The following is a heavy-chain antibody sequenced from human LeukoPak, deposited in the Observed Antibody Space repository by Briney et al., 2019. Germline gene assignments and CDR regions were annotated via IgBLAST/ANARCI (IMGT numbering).Heavy chain of an antibody. D-gene: IGHD3-10*01. J-gene: IGHJ5*02. V-gene: IGHV3-30*18. CDR3: AKSADGSGSTKFDP. CDR2: ISYDGSNK. Sequence: GGSLRLSCAASGFTFSSYGVHWVRQAPGKGLEWVAVISYDGSNKYYADSVKGRFTISRDNSKNTLYLQMNSLRAEDTAVYYCAKSADGSGSTKFDPWGQGTLVTVSS. CDR1: GFTFSSYG.